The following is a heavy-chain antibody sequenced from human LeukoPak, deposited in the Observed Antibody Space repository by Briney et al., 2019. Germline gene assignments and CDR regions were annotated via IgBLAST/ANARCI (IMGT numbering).Heavy chain of an antibody. D-gene: IGHD2-15*01. J-gene: IGHJ6*02. CDR3: ARGDIVVVVAATPWYYYYGMDV. CDR2: INHSGST. Sequence: SETLSLTCTVSGGSISSGGYYWSWIRQPPGKGLEWIGEINHSGSTNYNPSLKSRVTISVDTSKNQFSLKLSSVTAADTAVYYCARGDIVVVVAATPWYYYYGMDVWGQGTTVTVSS. CDR1: GGSISSGGYY. V-gene: IGHV4-39*07.